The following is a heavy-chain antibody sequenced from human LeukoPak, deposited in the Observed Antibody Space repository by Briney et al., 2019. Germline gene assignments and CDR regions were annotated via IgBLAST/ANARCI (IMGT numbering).Heavy chain of an antibody. V-gene: IGHV5-51*01. CDR1: GYRFTSYW. CDR3: ARRGINDFWSGYYLDY. CDR2: IYPGDSDT. D-gene: IGHD3-3*01. Sequence: GESLKISCKGSGYRFTSYWIGWVRQMRGKGLEWMGIIYPGDSDTRYSPSFQGQVTISADKSISTAYLQWSSLKASDTAMYYCARRGINDFWSGYYLDYWGQGTLVTVSS. J-gene: IGHJ4*02.